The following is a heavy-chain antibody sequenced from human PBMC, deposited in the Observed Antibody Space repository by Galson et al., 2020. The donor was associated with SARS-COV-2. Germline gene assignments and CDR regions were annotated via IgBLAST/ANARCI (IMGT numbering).Heavy chain of an antibody. CDR2: ISTSSSYT. D-gene: IGHD5-18*01. CDR3: ARDEGIRGYNYGRLYYGMDV. V-gene: IGHV3-21*01. J-gene: IGHJ6*02. CDR1: GLPFSTYS. Sequence: NSGGSLRLSCAASGLPFSTYSMNWVRLAPGKGLEWVSSISTSSSYTYYVDSVKGRFSISRDNPRNYLYLQMNSLRAEDTAVYYCARDEGIRGYNYGRLYYGMDVWGQGTTVTVSS.